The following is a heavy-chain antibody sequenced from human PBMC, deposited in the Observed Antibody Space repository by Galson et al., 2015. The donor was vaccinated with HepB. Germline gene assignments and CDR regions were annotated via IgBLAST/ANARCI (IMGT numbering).Heavy chain of an antibody. V-gene: IGHV5-51*01. Sequence: QSGAEVKKPGESLKISCKGSGYSFTSYWIGWVRQMPGKGLEWMGIIYPGDSDTRYSPSFQGQVTISADKSISTAYLQWSSLKASDTAMYYCARHGCSSTSCTISDAFDIWGQGTMVTVSS. J-gene: IGHJ3*02. CDR2: IYPGDSDT. CDR1: GYSFTSYW. D-gene: IGHD2-2*01. CDR3: ARHGCSSTSCTISDAFDI.